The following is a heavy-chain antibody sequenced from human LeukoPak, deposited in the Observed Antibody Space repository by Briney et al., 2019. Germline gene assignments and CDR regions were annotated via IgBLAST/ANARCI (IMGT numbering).Heavy chain of an antibody. CDR1: GYTFTGYY. V-gene: IGHV1-2*02. CDR3: ARDHIQLWLRGPHY. Sequence: GASVRVSCKASGYTFTGYYMHWVRQAPGQGLEWMGWINPNSGGTNYAQKFQGRVTMTRDTSISTAYMELSRLRSDDTAVYYCARDHIQLWLRGPHYWGQGTLVTVSS. J-gene: IGHJ4*02. D-gene: IGHD5-18*01. CDR2: INPNSGGT.